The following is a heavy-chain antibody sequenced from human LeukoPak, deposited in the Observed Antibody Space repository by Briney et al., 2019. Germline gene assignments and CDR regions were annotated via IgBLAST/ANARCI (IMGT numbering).Heavy chain of an antibody. J-gene: IGHJ4*02. V-gene: IGHV3-64*01. CDR2: ISSNGGST. CDR3: ARAVGATTRRLDY. Sequence: GGSLRLSCAASGFTFSSYGMHWVRQAPGKGLEYISAISSNGGSTYYANSVKGRFTISRDNSKNTLYLQMGSLRAEDMAVYYCARAVGATTRRLDYWGQGTLVTVSS. D-gene: IGHD1-26*01. CDR1: GFTFSSYG.